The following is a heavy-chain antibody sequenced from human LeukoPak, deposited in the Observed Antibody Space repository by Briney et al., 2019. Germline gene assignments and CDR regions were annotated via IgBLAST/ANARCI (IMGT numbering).Heavy chain of an antibody. Sequence: SVKVSCKASGGTFSGYGFSWVRQAPGQGLEWMGRIIPILGIANYAQKFQGRVTITADKSTSTAYMELSSLRSEDTAVYYCAREEEYSPSAFDIWGQGTMVTVSS. D-gene: IGHD6-6*01. J-gene: IGHJ3*02. V-gene: IGHV1-69*04. CDR2: IIPILGIA. CDR1: GGTFSGYG. CDR3: AREEEYSPSAFDI.